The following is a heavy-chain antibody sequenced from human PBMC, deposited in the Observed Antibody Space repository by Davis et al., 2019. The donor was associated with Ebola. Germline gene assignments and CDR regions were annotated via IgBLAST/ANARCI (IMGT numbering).Heavy chain of an antibody. D-gene: IGHD5-18*01. V-gene: IGHV4-4*02. J-gene: IGHJ6*02. CDR2: INHSGST. Sequence: SETLSLTCAVSGGSISSSNRWRCVRQPPGKGVEWSGEINHSGSTNYNTSLKSRVTITVDKSKNQFSLKLSSVTAADTAVYYCARAGGDTVDYGMDVWGQGTTVTVSS. CDR3: ARAGGDTVDYGMDV. CDR1: GGSISSSNR.